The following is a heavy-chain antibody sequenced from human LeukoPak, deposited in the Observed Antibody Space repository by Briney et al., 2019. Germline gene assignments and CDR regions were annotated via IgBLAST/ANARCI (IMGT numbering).Heavy chain of an antibody. V-gene: IGHV1-46*02. Sequence: ASMKVSCKSSGHTFNNHFIHWVRQAPGQGLEWMGMINPRDGTTRTLQKFQGRVTMTRDTSTSTLYMGLSSLRSEDTATYFCARGADQEFDFWGQGTLVTVSS. CDR3: ARGADQEFDF. J-gene: IGHJ4*02. CDR2: INPRDGTT. CDR1: GHTFNNHF.